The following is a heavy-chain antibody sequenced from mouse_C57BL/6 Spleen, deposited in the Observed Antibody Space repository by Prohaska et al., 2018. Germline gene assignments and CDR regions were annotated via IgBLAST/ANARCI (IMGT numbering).Heavy chain of an antibody. CDR3: PKGSNYVD. J-gene: IGHJ2*01. V-gene: IGHV1-26*01. CDR1: GYPFTYYY. Sequence: EVQLQPSAPALVKPGASVKISCTASGYPFTYYYMNWLMQSHGPSLEWIGDSNPNNGGTSDNHKFKGKATLTVGKSSSTAYMGLRSLTSEDAAVDYCPKGSNYVDWGQGTTLTVSS. D-gene: IGHD2-5*01. CDR2: SNPNNGGT.